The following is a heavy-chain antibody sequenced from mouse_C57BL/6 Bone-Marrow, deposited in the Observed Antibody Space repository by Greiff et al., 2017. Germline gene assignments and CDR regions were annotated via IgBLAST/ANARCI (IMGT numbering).Heavy chain of an antibody. CDR2: IDPETGGT. CDR3: TRWYYGSSYEAMDY. J-gene: IGHJ4*01. D-gene: IGHD1-1*01. Sequence: VQLQQSGAELVRPGASVTLSCKASGYTFTDYEMHWVKQTPVHGLEWIGAIDPETGGTAYNQKFKGKDILTADKSSSTAYMELRSLTSEDAAVYYYTRWYYGSSYEAMDYWGQGTSVTVSS. CDR1: GYTFTDYE. V-gene: IGHV1-15*01.